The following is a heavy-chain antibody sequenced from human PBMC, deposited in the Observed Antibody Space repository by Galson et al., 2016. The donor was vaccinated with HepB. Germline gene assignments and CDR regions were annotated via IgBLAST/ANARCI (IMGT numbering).Heavy chain of an antibody. CDR2: IRSSRSYK. Sequence: SLRLSCAASGLTFSDYSMHWVRQAPGKGLEWVSAIRSSRSYKYYTDSVRGRFTISRDNSKNTLYLQMDSLRAEDTAVYYCATAGDDCSDIPFVYWGQGALVTVSS. V-gene: IGHV3-21*03. D-gene: IGHD2-21*02. CDR1: GLTFSDYS. CDR3: ATAGDDCSDIPFVY. J-gene: IGHJ4*02.